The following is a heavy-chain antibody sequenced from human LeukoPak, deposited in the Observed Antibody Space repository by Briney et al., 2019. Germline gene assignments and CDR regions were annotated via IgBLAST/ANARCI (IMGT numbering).Heavy chain of an antibody. J-gene: IGHJ3*02. CDR1: GYTFTGYY. D-gene: IGHD6-6*01. Sequence: ASVKVSCKASGYTFTGYYMRWVRQAPGQGLEWMGWINPNSGGTNYAQKFQGRVTMTRDTSISTAYMELSRLRSDDTAVYYCAREFMGYSSSSSAFDIWGQGTMVTVSS. V-gene: IGHV1-2*02. CDR2: INPNSGGT. CDR3: AREFMGYSSSSSAFDI.